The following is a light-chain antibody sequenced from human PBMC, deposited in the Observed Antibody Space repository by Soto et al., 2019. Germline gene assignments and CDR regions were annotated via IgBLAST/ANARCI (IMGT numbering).Light chain of an antibody. CDR3: SSYTSSSTRVV. Sequence: QSVLTQPASVSGSPGQSITISCTGTSSDVGRYNYVSWYHQHPGKAPKLMIYDVNNRPSGVSNRFSGSKSGNTASLTISGLQAEDEADYYCSSYTSSSTRVVFGGGTKLTVL. V-gene: IGLV2-14*01. J-gene: IGLJ2*01. CDR2: DVN. CDR1: SSDVGRYNY.